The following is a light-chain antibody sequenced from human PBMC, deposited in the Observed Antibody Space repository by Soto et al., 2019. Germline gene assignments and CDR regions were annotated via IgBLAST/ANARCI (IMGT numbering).Light chain of an antibody. V-gene: IGKV1-5*01. Sequence: DIQMTQSPSTLSASVGDRVTITCRASQSISSWLAWYQQKPGKAPKLLIYDASSLESGVPSRFSGSGSGTEFTLTSSRLQPDDFATYYCQQYNTPRTFGRGTKVEIK. J-gene: IGKJ1*01. CDR2: DAS. CDR3: QQYNTPRT. CDR1: QSISSW.